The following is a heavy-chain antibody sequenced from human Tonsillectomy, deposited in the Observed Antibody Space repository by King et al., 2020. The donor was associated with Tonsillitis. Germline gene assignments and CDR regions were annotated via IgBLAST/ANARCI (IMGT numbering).Heavy chain of an antibody. V-gene: IGHV3-15*01. J-gene: IGHJ6*02. Sequence: VQLVESGGGLVKPGGSLRLSCAASGFIFSNAWMTWVRQAPGKGLEWVGRIKSKTDGGTRDYAAPVKGRFTLSRDDSKNTLYMQMNSLKTGDTAVYYCSTGMGYGMDVWGQGTTVTVSS. CDR3: STGMGYGMDV. D-gene: IGHD3-16*01. CDR1: GFIFSNAW. CDR2: IKSKTDGGTR.